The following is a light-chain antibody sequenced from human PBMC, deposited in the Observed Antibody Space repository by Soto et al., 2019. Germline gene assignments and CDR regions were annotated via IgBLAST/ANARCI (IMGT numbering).Light chain of an antibody. Sequence: EIVMTQSPDTLSVSPGERATLSCRASQSVGRNVAWYQQRPGQAPRLLIHGTSTRAADIPARFSGSVSGTEFTLTINSLQPEDFVIYYCQQYNHWPPMSTFGQGTKLEMK. V-gene: IGKV3-15*01. CDR1: QSVGRN. CDR2: GTS. CDR3: QQYNHWPPMST. J-gene: IGKJ2*01.